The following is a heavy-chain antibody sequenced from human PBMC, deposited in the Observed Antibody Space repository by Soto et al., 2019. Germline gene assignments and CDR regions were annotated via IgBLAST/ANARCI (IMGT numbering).Heavy chain of an antibody. CDR2: ISAYNGNT. Sequence: ASVKVSCKASGYTFTSYGISWARQAPGQGLEWMGWISAYNGNTNYAQKLQGRVTMTTDTSTSTAYMELRSLRSDDTAVYYCARDIPVTNKHYYYYYGMDVWGQGTKVTVS. CDR3: ARDIPVTNKHYYYYYGMDV. D-gene: IGHD4-4*01. CDR1: GYTFTSYG. V-gene: IGHV1-18*04. J-gene: IGHJ6*02.